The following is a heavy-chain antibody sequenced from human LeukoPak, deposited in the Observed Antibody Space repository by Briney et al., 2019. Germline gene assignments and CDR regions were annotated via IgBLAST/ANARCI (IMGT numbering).Heavy chain of an antibody. CDR2: ISSNGGST. Sequence: PGGSLRLSCAASGFTFSSYAMHWVRQAPGKGLEYVSAISSNGGSTYYANSVKGRFTISRDNSKNTLYLQMGSLRAEDMAVYYCARRKAGPFDYWGQGTLVTVSS. CDR3: ARRKAGPFDY. V-gene: IGHV3-64*01. CDR1: GFTFSSYA. D-gene: IGHD6-19*01. J-gene: IGHJ4*02.